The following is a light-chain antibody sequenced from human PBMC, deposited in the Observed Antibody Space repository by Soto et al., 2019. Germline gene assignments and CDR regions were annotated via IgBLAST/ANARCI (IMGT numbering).Light chain of an antibody. CDR1: QSITNY. Sequence: DIQMTQSPSSLSASVGDRISITCRASQSITNYLNWYQQKPGKAPVLLIYDASTLQSGVPSRFSGSGAGTDFTLTIGSLHPEDFATYSCQQSLTTPPTFGQGTKVDI. CDR2: DAS. CDR3: QQSLTTPPT. V-gene: IGKV1-39*01. J-gene: IGKJ1*01.